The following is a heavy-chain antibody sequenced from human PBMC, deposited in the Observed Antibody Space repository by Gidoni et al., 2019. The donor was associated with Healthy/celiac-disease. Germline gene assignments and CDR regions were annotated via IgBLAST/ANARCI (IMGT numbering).Heavy chain of an antibody. CDR3: ASSSYGFGELAAFDI. V-gene: IGHV1-18*04. J-gene: IGHJ3*02. CDR2: ISAYNGNT. Sequence: QVQLVQSGAEVKKPGASVKVSCKASGYTFTSYGISWVRQAPGQGLEWIGWISAYNGNTNYAQKLQGRVTMTTDTSTSTAYMELRSLRSDDTAVYYCASSSYGFGELAAFDIWGQGTMVTVSS. CDR1: GYTFTSYG. D-gene: IGHD3-10*01.